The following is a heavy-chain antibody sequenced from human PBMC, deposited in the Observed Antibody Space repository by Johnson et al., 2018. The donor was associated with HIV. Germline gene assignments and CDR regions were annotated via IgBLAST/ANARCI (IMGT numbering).Heavy chain of an antibody. V-gene: IGHV3-11*04. CDR2: ISSSGSTI. J-gene: IGHJ3*02. Sequence: QMQLVESGGGLVQPGGSLRLSCAASGFTFSDYYMSWIRQAPGKGLEWFSYISSSGSTIYYADSVKGRFTISRDNAKNSLFLQMNSLRAEDTAVYYCTKGRIFGVVMEAFDIWGQGTMVTVSS. CDR3: TKGRIFGVVMEAFDI. CDR1: GFTFSDYY. D-gene: IGHD3-3*01.